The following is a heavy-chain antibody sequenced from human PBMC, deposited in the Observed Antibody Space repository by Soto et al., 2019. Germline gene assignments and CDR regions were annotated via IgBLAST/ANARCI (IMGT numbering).Heavy chain of an antibody. Sequence: QVQLVQSGAEVKKPGASVKVSCKASGYTFTSYGISWVRQAPGQGLEWMGWISAYNGNTNYAQKLQGRVTMTTDTSTSTADIELRSLTSYDTAVYYCARSTGEDSSSGYWYFDYWGQGTLVTVSS. CDR1: GYTFTSYG. D-gene: IGHD6-13*01. CDR2: ISAYNGNT. J-gene: IGHJ4*02. CDR3: ARSTGEDSSSGYWYFDY. V-gene: IGHV1-18*01.